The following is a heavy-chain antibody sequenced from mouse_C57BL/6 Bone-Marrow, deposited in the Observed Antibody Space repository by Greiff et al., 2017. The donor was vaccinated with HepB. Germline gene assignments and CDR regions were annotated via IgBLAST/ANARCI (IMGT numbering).Heavy chain of an antibody. CDR1: GYTFTSYW. CDR3: ARHEETYYGY. Sequence: QVQLQQPGAELVMPGASVKLSCKASGYTFTSYWMHWVKQRPGQGLEWIGEIDPSDSYTNYNQKFKGKSTLTVDKSSSTAYMQLSSLTSEDSAVYFCARHEETYYGYWGQGTTLTVSS. V-gene: IGHV1-69*01. CDR2: IDPSDSYT. J-gene: IGHJ2*01.